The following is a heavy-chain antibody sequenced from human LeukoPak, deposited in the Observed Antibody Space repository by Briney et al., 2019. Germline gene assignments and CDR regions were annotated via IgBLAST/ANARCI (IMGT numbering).Heavy chain of an antibody. J-gene: IGHJ3*02. D-gene: IGHD3-22*01. Sequence: SETLSLTCAVYGGSFSGYYWSWIRQPPGKGLEWIGEINHSGTTNYNPSLKSRVTISVDTSKNQFSLKLSSVTAADTAVYYCARGLLASYYYDSSGYYLDAFDIWGQGTMVTVSS. CDR3: ARGLLASYYYDSSGYYLDAFDI. CDR2: INHSGTT. CDR1: GGSFSGYY. V-gene: IGHV4-34*01.